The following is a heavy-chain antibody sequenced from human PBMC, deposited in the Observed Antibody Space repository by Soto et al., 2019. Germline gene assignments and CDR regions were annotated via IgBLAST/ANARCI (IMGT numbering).Heavy chain of an antibody. J-gene: IGHJ5*02. CDR3: ARDGGWLRLYTWFDP. CDR2: IWYDGSSK. CDR1: GFTFSTYG. Sequence: QVQLVESGGGVVQPGRSLRLSCAASGFTFSTYGMHWVRQAPGKGLEWVALIWYDGSSKYYADSVKGRFTISRDNSKNTLYLRMNSLRVEDTAVYYCARDGGWLRLYTWFDPWGQGTLVTVSS. V-gene: IGHV3-33*01. D-gene: IGHD5-12*01.